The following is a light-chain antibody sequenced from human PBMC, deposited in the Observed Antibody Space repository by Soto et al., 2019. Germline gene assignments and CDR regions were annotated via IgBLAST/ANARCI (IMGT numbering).Light chain of an antibody. CDR2: GAS. CDR1: QSISSTY. J-gene: IGKJ1*01. CDR3: QHYGRSVTWT. V-gene: IGKV3-20*01. Sequence: EIVLTHSPGTLSLTPGEGATLSCRAIQSISSTYLAWYQQKPGQAPSLLIDGASSRATGIPDRFSGSGSGTDFTLTISGLEPEDFAVYYCQHYGRSVTWTFGQGTKVDNK.